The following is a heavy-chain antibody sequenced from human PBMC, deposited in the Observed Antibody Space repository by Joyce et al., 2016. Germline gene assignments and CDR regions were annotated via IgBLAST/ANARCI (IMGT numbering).Heavy chain of an antibody. CDR3: ARSQWLAPLMY. Sequence: QVQLQQWGAGLLKPSETLSLTCAVSGGPFRGFFWTWVRQPPGKGLEWIGDINNSGVTSSNPSLKTRVTFSVDTSKNQFSLKLTSLSAADTAVYYCARSQWLAPLMYWGQGTPVTVSS. V-gene: IGHV4-34*01. J-gene: IGHJ4*02. D-gene: IGHD6-19*01. CDR2: INNSGVT. CDR1: GGPFRGFF.